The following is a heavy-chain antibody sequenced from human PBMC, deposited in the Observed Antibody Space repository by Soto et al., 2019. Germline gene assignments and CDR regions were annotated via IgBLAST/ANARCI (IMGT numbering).Heavy chain of an antibody. CDR1: WYTFTSYG. D-gene: IGHD5-18*01. CDR2: ISAYNGNT. Sequence: ASVKVSCTASWYTFTSYGISWVRQAPGQGLEWMGWISAYNGNTNYAQKLQGRVTMTTDTSTRTAYMELRSLRSDDTAVYYCARVVDTAGHDYWGQGTLVTVSS. CDR3: ARVVDTAGHDY. V-gene: IGHV1-18*01. J-gene: IGHJ4*02.